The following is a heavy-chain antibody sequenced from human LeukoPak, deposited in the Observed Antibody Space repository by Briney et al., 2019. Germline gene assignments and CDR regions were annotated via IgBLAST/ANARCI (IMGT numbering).Heavy chain of an antibody. Sequence: SETLSLTCTVSGGSISSGDYYWSWIRQPPGKGLEWIGYIYYSGSTYYNPSLKSRVTISVDTSKNQFSLKLSSVTAADTAVYYCARATSDFWSGYSHDYWGQGTLVTVSS. CDR2: IYYSGST. J-gene: IGHJ4*02. CDR3: ARATSDFWSGYSHDY. CDR1: GGSISSGDYY. V-gene: IGHV4-30-4*08. D-gene: IGHD3-3*01.